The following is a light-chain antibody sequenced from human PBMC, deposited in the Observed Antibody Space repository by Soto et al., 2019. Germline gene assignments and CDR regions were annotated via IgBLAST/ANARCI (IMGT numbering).Light chain of an antibody. Sequence: EVVLTQSPGTLSLSPGERATLSCRASQNIRGNELAWYQQKPGQAPRLLIYRGSSRVSGIPDRFSGRGSGTDFTLTNSRLEHEHFAVYYCQDYGTSAPWTFGQGTKVEIK. CDR2: RGS. J-gene: IGKJ1*01. CDR1: QNIRGNE. CDR3: QDYGTSAPWT. V-gene: IGKV3-20*01.